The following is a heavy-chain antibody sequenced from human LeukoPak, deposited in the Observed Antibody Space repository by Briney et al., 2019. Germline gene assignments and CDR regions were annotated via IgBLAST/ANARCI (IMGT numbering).Heavy chain of an antibody. CDR3: ARYQYDFWSGFWFDP. CDR1: GGSISSYY. V-gene: IGHV4-59*12. D-gene: IGHD3-3*01. CDR2: IYYSGST. J-gene: IGHJ5*02. Sequence: TSETLSLTCTVSGGSISSYYWSWIRQPPGKGLEWIGYIYYSGSTNYNPSLKSRVTISVDTSKNKFSLKLSSVTAADTAVYYCARYQYDFWSGFWFDPWGQGTLVTVSS.